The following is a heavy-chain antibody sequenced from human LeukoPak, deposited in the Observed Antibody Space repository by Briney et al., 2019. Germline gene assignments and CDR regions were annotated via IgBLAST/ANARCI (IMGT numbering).Heavy chain of an antibody. CDR2: INPNSGGT. D-gene: IGHD6-19*01. J-gene: IGHJ4*02. CDR1: GYTFTTYY. CDR3: ARVGSSGWYVHPTLDY. V-gene: IGHV1-2*02. Sequence: ASVKVSCKASGYTFTTYYFHWVRQAPGQGLEWMGWINPNSGGTNYAQKFRGRVTVTRDTSITTAYMELSRLRPDDTAVYYCARVGSSGWYVHPTLDYWGQGTLVTVSS.